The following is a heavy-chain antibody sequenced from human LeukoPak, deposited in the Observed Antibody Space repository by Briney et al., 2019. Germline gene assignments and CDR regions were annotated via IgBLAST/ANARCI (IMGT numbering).Heavy chain of an antibody. Sequence: GGSLRLSCAASGFNFSSYWMSWVRQAPGKGLEWVANIKEDGSAKYSVDSVKGRFTISRDNAKNTLYLQMNSLRAEDTAVYYCARDSPGYGAYDLGWGQGTLVTVSS. CDR3: ARDSPGYGAYDLG. J-gene: IGHJ4*02. CDR1: GFNFSSYW. V-gene: IGHV3-7*04. CDR2: IKEDGSAK. D-gene: IGHD5-12*01.